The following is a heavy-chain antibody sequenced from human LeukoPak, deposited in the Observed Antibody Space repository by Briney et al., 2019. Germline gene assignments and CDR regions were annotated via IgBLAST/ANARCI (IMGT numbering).Heavy chain of an antibody. J-gene: IGHJ2*01. Sequence: GGSLRLSCAASGFSFGSYGIHWVRQAPGKGLEWVAVISHEGSAKYHADSVKGRLTVSRDNSKNTLYLQMNSLRAEDTAVYYCARDWRLWSGYYTDWYFDLWGRGTLVTVSS. D-gene: IGHD3-3*01. CDR1: GFSFGSYG. CDR2: ISHEGSAK. CDR3: ARDWRLWSGYYTDWYFDL. V-gene: IGHV3-30*03.